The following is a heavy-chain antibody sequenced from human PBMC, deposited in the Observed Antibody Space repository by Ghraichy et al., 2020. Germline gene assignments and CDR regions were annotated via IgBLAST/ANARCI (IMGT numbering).Heavy chain of an antibody. CDR3: ARGNIWFGELILLGFDY. D-gene: IGHD3-10*01. V-gene: IGHV3-7*01. J-gene: IGHJ4*02. CDR2: IKQDGSEK. Sequence: GESLNISCAASGFTFSSYWMSWVRQAPGKGLEWVANIKQDGSEKYYVDSVKGRFTISRDNAKNSLYLQMNSLRAEDTAVYYCARGNIWFGELILLGFDYWGQGTLVTVSS. CDR1: GFTFSSYW.